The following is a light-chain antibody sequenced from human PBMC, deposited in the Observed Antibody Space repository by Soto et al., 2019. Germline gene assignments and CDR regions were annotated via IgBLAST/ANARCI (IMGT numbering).Light chain of an antibody. CDR1: SSNIGSNT. V-gene: IGLV1-44*01. CDR2: GNN. Sequence: QSVLTQPPSASGTPGQRVTISCSGGSSNIGSNTVNWYQQLPGMAPKLLIYGNNQRPSGVPDRFSGSKSGTSASLAISGLQSADEAEYYCAAWDDSLNGYVFATGTKVTVL. CDR3: AAWDDSLNGYV. J-gene: IGLJ1*01.